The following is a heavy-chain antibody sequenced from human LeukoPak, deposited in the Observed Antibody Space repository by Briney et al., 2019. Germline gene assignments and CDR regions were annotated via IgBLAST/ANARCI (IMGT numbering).Heavy chain of an antibody. V-gene: IGHV3-53*04. CDR3: ARADIDYYDSSGYYFHAFDI. CDR1: GFTVSSNY. J-gene: IGHJ3*02. Sequence: GGSLRLSCAASGFTVSSNYMSWVRQAPGKGLEWVSVIYSGGSTYYADSVKGRFTISRHNSKNTLYLQVNSLRAEDTAVYYCARADIDYYDSSGYYFHAFDIWGQGTMVTVSS. D-gene: IGHD3-22*01. CDR2: IYSGGST.